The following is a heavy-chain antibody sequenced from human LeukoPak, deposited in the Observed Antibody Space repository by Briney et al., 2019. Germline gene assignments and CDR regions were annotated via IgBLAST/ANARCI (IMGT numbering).Heavy chain of an antibody. CDR2: INQDGTEK. V-gene: IGHV3-7*01. Sequence: GGSLRLSCAASGFTFTTYWMSWVRQAPGKGLEWVANINQDGTEKFYVDSVKGRFTISRDNAKNSLYLQMNSLRAEDTAVYYCARERAGDSSGYYFYYYYYYMDVWGKGTTVTISS. CDR1: GFTFTTYW. J-gene: IGHJ6*03. D-gene: IGHD3-22*01. CDR3: ARERAGDSSGYYFYYYYYYMDV.